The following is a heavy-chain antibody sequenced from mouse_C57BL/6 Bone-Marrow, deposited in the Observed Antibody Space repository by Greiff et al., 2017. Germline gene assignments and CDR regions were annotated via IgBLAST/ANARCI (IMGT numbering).Heavy chain of an antibody. V-gene: IGHV1-19*01. CDR2: INPYNGGT. CDR3: AIHYYGSSYWFAY. CDR1: GYTFTDYY. Sequence: VQLQQSGPVLVKPGASVKMSCKASGYTFTDYYMNWVKQSHGKSLEWIGVINPYNGGTSYNQKFKGKATLTVDKSSSTAYMELNSLTSEDSAVYYCAIHYYGSSYWFAYWGQGTLVTVSA. J-gene: IGHJ3*01. D-gene: IGHD1-1*01.